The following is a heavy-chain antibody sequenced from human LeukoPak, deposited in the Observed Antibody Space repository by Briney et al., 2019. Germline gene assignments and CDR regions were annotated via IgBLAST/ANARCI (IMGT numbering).Heavy chain of an antibody. CDR1: GGSLSGY. CDR2: INHSGST. D-gene: IGHD3-22*01. Sequence: SETLSLTCAVYGGSLSGYWSWIRQSPGKGLEWIGEINHSGSTNYNPSLKSRVTISVDTSKNQFSLKLSSVTAADTAVYYCAMSITMIIVIIKRPPTIDYWGQGTLVTVSS. V-gene: IGHV4-34*01. J-gene: IGHJ4*02. CDR3: AMSITMIIVIIKRPPTIDY.